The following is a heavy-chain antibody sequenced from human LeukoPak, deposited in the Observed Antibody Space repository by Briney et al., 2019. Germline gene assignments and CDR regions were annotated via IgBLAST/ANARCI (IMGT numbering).Heavy chain of an antibody. V-gene: IGHV3-23*01. D-gene: IGHD2-21*01. Sequence: GGSLRLSCAASGFTFRSCAMHWVRQAPGKGLEWVSGISDSGVSAFYTHSVKGRFTISRDNSKNTLYLQMSSLRAEDTAVYYCAKGDGSAYVTRFDFWGQGTLVSVSS. CDR1: GFTFRSCA. J-gene: IGHJ4*02. CDR3: AKGDGSAYVTRFDF. CDR2: ISDSGVSA.